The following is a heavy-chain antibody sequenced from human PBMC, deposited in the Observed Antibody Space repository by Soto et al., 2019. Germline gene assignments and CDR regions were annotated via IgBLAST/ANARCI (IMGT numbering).Heavy chain of an antibody. CDR2: ISYDGSNK. CDR3: ARDAITIFGVVTYYFDY. D-gene: IGHD3-3*01. Sequence: GGSLRLSCAASGFTFSSYAMHWVRQVPGKGLEWVAVISYDGSNKYYADSVKGRFTISRDNSKNTLYVQMNSLRAEDTAVYYCARDAITIFGVVTYYFDYWGQGTLVPVSS. CDR1: GFTFSSYA. V-gene: IGHV3-30*04. J-gene: IGHJ4*02.